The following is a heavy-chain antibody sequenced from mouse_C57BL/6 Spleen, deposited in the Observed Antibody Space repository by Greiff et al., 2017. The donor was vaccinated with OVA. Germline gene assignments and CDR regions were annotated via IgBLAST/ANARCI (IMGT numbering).Heavy chain of an antibody. CDR1: GFNIKDYY. J-gene: IGHJ4*01. D-gene: IGHD4-1*02. CDR2: IDPEDGET. CDR3: ASPTGRYAMDY. Sequence: EVKLQQSGAELVKPGASVKLSCTASGFNIKDYYMHWVKQRTEQGLEWIGRIDPEDGETKYAPKFQGKATITADTSSNTAYLRLSSLTSEDTAVYYCASPTGRYAMDYWGQGTSVTVSS. V-gene: IGHV14-2*01.